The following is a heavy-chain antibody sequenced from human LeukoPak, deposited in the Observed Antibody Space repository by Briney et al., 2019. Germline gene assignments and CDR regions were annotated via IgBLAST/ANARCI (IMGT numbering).Heavy chain of an antibody. J-gene: IGHJ3*02. Sequence: SETLSLTFTVSCGSIRSSSYYWGWIRQPPGKGLEWIGSIYYSGSTYYNPSLKSRVTISVDMSKNQFSLKLSSVTAADTAVYFCVRQGDRSGRYGAFDIWGQGTMVTVSS. CDR1: CGSIRSSSYY. V-gene: IGHV4-39*01. CDR3: VRQGDRSGRYGAFDI. D-gene: IGHD6-19*01. CDR2: IYYSGST.